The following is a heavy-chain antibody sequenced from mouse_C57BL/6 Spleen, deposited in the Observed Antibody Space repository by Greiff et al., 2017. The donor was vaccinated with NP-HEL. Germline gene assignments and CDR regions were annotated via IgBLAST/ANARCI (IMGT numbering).Heavy chain of an antibody. CDR2: IYPGDGDT. CDR1: GYAFSSSW. CDR3: ARSGDGYPQAWFAY. J-gene: IGHJ3*01. Sequence: VQLQQSGPELVKPGASVKISCKASGYAFSSSWMNWVKQRPGKGLEWIGRIYPGDGDTNYNGKFKGKATLTADKSSSTAYMQLSSLTSEDSAVYFCARSGDGYPQAWFAYWGKGTLVTVSA. V-gene: IGHV1-82*01. D-gene: IGHD2-3*01.